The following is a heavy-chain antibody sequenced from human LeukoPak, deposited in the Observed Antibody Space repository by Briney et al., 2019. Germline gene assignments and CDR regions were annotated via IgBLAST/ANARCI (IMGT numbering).Heavy chain of an antibody. D-gene: IGHD3-3*01. CDR3: ARGVPTDFWSCYYDRLAFDI. CDR2: IYYSGST. Sequence: SETLSLTCTVSGGSISSSSYYWGWIRQPPGKGLEWIGSIYYSGSTYYNPSLKSRVTISVDTSKNLFSLKLSSVTAADTAVYYCARGVPTDFWSCYYDRLAFDIWGQGTMVTVSS. V-gene: IGHV4-39*07. CDR1: GGSISSSSYY. J-gene: IGHJ3*02.